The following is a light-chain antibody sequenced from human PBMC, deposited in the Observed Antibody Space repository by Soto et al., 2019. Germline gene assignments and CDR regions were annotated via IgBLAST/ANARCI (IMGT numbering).Light chain of an antibody. CDR2: ESS. V-gene: IGLV2-23*01. CDR1: SGDVGTYNL. CDR3: CSFAHRSTLV. J-gene: IGLJ3*02. Sequence: QSALTQPASVSGSPGQSITISCTGTSGDVGTYNLVSWYQQHPGKAPQLMIYESSKRPSGVSNRFSGSRSGNMASLTISGLQAEDEADYYCCSFAHRSTLVFGGGTKLTVL.